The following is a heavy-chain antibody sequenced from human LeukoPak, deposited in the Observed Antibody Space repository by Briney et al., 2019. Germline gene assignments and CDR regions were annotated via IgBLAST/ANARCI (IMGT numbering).Heavy chain of an antibody. J-gene: IGHJ5*02. V-gene: IGHV1-69*04. CDR1: GGTFSSYA. D-gene: IGHD1-1*01. CDR2: IIPILGIA. CDR3: AGGGNGNWCDP. Sequence: EASVKVSCKASGGTFSSYAISWVRQAPGQGLEWMGRIIPILGIANYAQKFQGRVTITADKSTSTAYMELSSLRSEDTAVYYCAGGGNGNWCDPWGQGTLVTVSS.